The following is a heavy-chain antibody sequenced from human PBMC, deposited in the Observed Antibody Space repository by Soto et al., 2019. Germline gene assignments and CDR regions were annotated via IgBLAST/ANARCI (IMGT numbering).Heavy chain of an antibody. D-gene: IGHD3-10*01. J-gene: IGHJ4*02. CDR3: ASMGYHYGSGSYPLDY. Sequence: WTWIRQPPGKGLEWIGFIYNSGSTHYNPSLRSRVTISVDTSKNQFSLKLRSVTAADTAVYYCASMGYHYGSGSYPLDYWGQGTLVTVCS. V-gene: IGHV4-59*08. CDR2: IYNSGST.